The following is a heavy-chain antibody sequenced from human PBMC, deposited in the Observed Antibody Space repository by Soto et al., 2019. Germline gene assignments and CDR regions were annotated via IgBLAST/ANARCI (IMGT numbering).Heavy chain of an antibody. V-gene: IGHV1-24*01. J-gene: IGHJ4*02. CDR1: GYTLTELS. Sequence: GASVKVSCKVSGYTLTELSMHWVRQAPGKGLEWMGGFDPEDGETIYAQKFQGRVTMTEDTSTDTAYMELSSLRSEDTAVYYCATVNYYDSSGPYYFDYWGQGTPVTVSS. D-gene: IGHD3-22*01. CDR2: FDPEDGET. CDR3: ATVNYYDSSGPYYFDY.